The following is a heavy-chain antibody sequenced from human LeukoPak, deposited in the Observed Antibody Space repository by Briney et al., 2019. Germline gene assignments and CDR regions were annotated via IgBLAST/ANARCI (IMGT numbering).Heavy chain of an antibody. J-gene: IGHJ4*02. Sequence: GGPLRLSCVASGFAFSSYWMTWVRQAPGKGLEWVANIKQDGGEGYYVDSVKGRFTISRDNAKNSLFLQMNSLRVEDTAVYYCARLGGSYYTYWGQGTLVTVSS. CDR1: GFAFSSYW. V-gene: IGHV3-7*01. D-gene: IGHD1-26*01. CDR2: IKQDGGEG. CDR3: ARLGGSYYTY.